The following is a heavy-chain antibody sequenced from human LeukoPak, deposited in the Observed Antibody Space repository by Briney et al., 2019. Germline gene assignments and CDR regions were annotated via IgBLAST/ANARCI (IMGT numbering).Heavy chain of an antibody. CDR1: GFTFSSYG. CDR3: AKDLGYSSGWYYYFDY. D-gene: IGHD6-19*01. J-gene: IGHJ4*02. V-gene: IGHV3-23*01. CDR2: ISGVGGNT. Sequence: GESLRLAWAPYGFTFSSYGMSWVRQAAGKGREWVSSISGVGGNTYYAHSRKGRFTIARGNSKTTLYLQINSLRAEDTAVYYCAKDLGYSSGWYYYFDYWGQGTLVTVSS.